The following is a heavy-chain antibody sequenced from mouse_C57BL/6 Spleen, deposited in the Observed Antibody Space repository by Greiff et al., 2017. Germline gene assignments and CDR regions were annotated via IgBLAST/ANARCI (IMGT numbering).Heavy chain of an antibody. V-gene: IGHV1-26*01. CDR3: AREGTGWFAY. Sequence: EVQLQQSGPELVKPGASVKISCKASGYTFTDYYMNWVKQSHGKSLEWIGDINPNNGGTSYNQKFKGKATLTVDKSSSTAYMELRSLTSEDSAVYYCAREGTGWFAYWGQGTLVTVSA. J-gene: IGHJ3*01. CDR2: INPNNGGT. D-gene: IGHD4-1*01. CDR1: GYTFTDYY.